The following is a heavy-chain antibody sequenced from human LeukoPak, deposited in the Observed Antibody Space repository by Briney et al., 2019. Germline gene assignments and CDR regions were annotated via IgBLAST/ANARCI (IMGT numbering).Heavy chain of an antibody. CDR2: IYYSGST. CDR3: AREGIAVAGSFDY. V-gene: IGHV4-59*01. D-gene: IGHD6-19*01. J-gene: IGHJ4*02. CDR1: GGSISSYY. Sequence: PSETLSLTCTVSGGSISSYYWSWIRQPPGKGLEWIGYIYYSGSTNYNPSLKSRVTISVDTSKNQFSLKLSSVTAADTAVYYCAREGIAVAGSFDYWGQGTLVTASS.